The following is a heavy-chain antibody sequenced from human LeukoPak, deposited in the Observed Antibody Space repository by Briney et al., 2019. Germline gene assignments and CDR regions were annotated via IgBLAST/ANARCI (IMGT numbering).Heavy chain of an antibody. J-gene: IGHJ3*02. D-gene: IGHD3-22*01. CDR3: ARQRTYHYDSSGYYHDAFDM. Sequence: GESLKFSCKGPGYTFTRYWIGWVRQMPGKGLEWMGIMYPGDSDTRYSPSFQGQVTISADKSISTAYLQWSSLKASDTAMYYCARQRTYHYDSSGYYHDAFDMWGQGTMVTVSS. V-gene: IGHV5-51*01. CDR2: MYPGDSDT. CDR1: GYTFTRYW.